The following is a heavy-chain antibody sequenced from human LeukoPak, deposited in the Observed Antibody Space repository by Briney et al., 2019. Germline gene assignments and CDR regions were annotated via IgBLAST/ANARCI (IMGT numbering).Heavy chain of an antibody. CDR1: GYTFTSYY. D-gene: IGHD6-6*01. V-gene: IGHV1-46*01. J-gene: IGHJ4*02. CDR3: AREFEAARTLDY. Sequence: GASVKVSCKASGYTFTSYYMHWVRQAPGQGLEGMGIINPSGGSTSYAQKFQGRVTMTRDTSTSTVYMELSSLRSEDTAVYYCAREFEAARTLDYWGQGTLVTVSS. CDR2: INPSGGST.